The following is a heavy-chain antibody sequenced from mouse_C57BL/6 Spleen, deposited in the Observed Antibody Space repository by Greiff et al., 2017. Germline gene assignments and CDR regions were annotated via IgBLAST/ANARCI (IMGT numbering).Heavy chain of an antibody. J-gene: IGHJ4*01. CDR3: ARREAMDY. CDR1: GFTFSSYT. CDR2: ISGGGGNT. V-gene: IGHV5-9*01. Sequence: EVKLMESGGGLVKPGGSLKLSCAASGFTFSSYTMSWVRQTPEKRLEWVATISGGGGNTYYPDSVKGRFTISRDNAKNTLYLQMSSLRSEDTALYYCARREAMDYWGQGTSVTVSS.